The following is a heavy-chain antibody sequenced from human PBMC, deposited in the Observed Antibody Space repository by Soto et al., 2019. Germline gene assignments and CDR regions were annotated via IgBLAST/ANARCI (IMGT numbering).Heavy chain of an antibody. D-gene: IGHD2-15*01. CDR2: VYHSGGS. CDR1: GVTIHNSHSF. J-gene: IGHJ5*02. CDR3: GRVVEGATRHTDSDS. Sequence: SESMSLTCAVSGVTIHNSHSFWGWIRQPPGKGLEFIGSVYHSGGSYYNPSLKGRVTISVDTSNNQISLRVNSVTAADTAVYYCGRVVEGATRHTDSDSWGQGMLVTVSS. V-gene: IGHV4-39*02.